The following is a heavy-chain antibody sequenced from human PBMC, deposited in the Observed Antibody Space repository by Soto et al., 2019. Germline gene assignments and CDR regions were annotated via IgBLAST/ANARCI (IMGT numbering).Heavy chain of an antibody. V-gene: IGHV3-23*01. Sequence: GGSLRLSCAASGFTFSSYAMSWVRQAPGKGLEWVSAISGSGGSTYYADSVKGRFTISRDNSKNTLYLQMNSLRAEDTAVYYSAKVLSLEWLWFDYWGQGTLVTVSS. D-gene: IGHD3-3*01. CDR3: AKVLSLEWLWFDY. CDR1: GFTFSSYA. J-gene: IGHJ4*02. CDR2: ISGSGGST.